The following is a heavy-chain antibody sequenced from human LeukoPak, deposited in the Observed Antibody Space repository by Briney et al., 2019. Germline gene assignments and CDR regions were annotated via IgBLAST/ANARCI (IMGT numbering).Heavy chain of an antibody. D-gene: IGHD1-1*01. J-gene: IGHJ6*03. Sequence: GGSLRLSCAASGFTFSDYNMRWIRQAPGKGLEWVSSISRSGSTKYYADSVKGRFTISRDNAKNSLYLQMNSLRAEDTAVYYCARASSPTTGTTSGIYYYYYYMDVWGKGTTVTVSS. CDR2: ISRSGSTK. CDR3: ARASSPTTGTTSGIYYYYYYMDV. CDR1: GFTFSDYN. V-gene: IGHV3-11*04.